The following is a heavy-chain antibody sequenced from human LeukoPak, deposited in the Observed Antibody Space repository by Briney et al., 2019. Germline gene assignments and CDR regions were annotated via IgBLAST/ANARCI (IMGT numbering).Heavy chain of an antibody. CDR2: IYYSGST. D-gene: IGHD3-22*01. V-gene: IGHV4-30-4*01. J-gene: IGHJ3*02. CDR1: GGSISSGDYY. CDR3: ARVGSSGYYWDAFDI. Sequence: SQTLSLTCTVSGGSISSGDYYWSWIRQPPGKGLEWIGYIYYSGSTYYNPSLKSRVTISVDTSKNQFSLKLSSVTAADTAVYYCARVGSSGYYWDAFDIWGQGTMVTVSS.